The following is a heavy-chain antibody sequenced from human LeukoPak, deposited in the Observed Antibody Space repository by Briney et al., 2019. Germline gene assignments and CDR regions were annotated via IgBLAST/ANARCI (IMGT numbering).Heavy chain of an antibody. CDR1: GFTFSSYA. J-gene: IGHJ6*03. CDR2: IRGSGGST. Sequence: GGSLRLSCAASGFTFSSYAMSWVRQAPGKGLEWVSAIRGSGGSTYYADSVKGRFTISRDNSKNTLYLQMNSLRAEDTAVYYCAKDLDGYSYGYTYYYYYYMDVWGKGTTVTVSS. CDR3: AKDLDGYSYGYTYYYYYYMDV. D-gene: IGHD5-18*01. V-gene: IGHV3-23*01.